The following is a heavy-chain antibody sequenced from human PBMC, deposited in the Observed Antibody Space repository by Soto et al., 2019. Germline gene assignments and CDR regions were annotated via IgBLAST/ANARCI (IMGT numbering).Heavy chain of an antibody. CDR1: GFTFSSYD. V-gene: IGHV3-13*01. J-gene: IGHJ6*02. CDR2: IGTAGDT. Sequence: GGSLRLSCAASGFTFSSYDMHWVRQATGKGLEWVSAIGTAGDTYYPGSVKGRFTISRENAKNSLYLQINSLRAEDTAVYYCARDGGGYYYYCMDVWGQGTTVTVSS. D-gene: IGHD3-16*01. CDR3: ARDGGGYYYYCMDV.